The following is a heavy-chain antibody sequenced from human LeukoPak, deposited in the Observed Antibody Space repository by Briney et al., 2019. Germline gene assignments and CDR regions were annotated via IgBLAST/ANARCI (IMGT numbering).Heavy chain of an antibody. J-gene: IGHJ4*02. CDR1: GYSFSNDW. CDR3: ARRGCNGGSCYAY. Sequence: GESLKISCKGSGYSFSNDWIGWLRQMPGKGLEWMGIIYPGDSDTRYSPAFQGQVTISADKSISTSYLQWSSLGASGIAMYYCARRGCNGGSCYAYWGQGTLVTVSS. V-gene: IGHV5-51*01. D-gene: IGHD2-15*01. CDR2: IYPGDSDT.